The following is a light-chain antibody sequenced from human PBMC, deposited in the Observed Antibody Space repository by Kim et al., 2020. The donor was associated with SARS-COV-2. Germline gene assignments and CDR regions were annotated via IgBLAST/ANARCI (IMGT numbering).Light chain of an antibody. V-gene: IGLV3-19*01. Sequence: VALGQKVRITCQGDSLRIYYATWYQQKPGQAPLLVIYGKNNRPSGIPDRFSGSSSGNTASLTITGTQAGDEADYYCNSRDSNDNVVFGGGTQLTVL. CDR1: SLRIYY. CDR2: GKN. J-gene: IGLJ2*01. CDR3: NSRDSNDNVV.